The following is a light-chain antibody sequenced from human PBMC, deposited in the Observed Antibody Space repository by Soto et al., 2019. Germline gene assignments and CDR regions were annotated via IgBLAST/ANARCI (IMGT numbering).Light chain of an antibody. J-gene: IGKJ4*01. V-gene: IGKV1-17*01. CDR1: QGIGDA. CDR3: LQVNSHPVT. CDR2: AAS. Sequence: DIQMTQSPSSLSASVGDRVTITCRASQGIGDALGWYQQKSGKAPKRLIDAASSLQSGVPSRFRGSGSGTEFTLIISSLQPEDFATYYCLQVNSHPVTFGGGTKVEIK.